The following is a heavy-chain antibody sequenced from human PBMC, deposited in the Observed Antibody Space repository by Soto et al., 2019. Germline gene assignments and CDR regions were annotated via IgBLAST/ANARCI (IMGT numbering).Heavy chain of an antibody. CDR1: GFTFSNYV. V-gene: IGHV3-48*04. Sequence: EVQLVDSGGGLVQPGGSLRLSCAASGFTFSNYVMNWVRQAPGKGLEWVSYISSSSSPIYYAVSVKGRFTISRDNAKNSLYLQMDSLRAEATAVYYCARAASPYDYMDVWGKGTTVTVSS. CDR3: ARAASPYDYMDV. D-gene: IGHD3-16*01. J-gene: IGHJ6*03. CDR2: ISSSSSPI.